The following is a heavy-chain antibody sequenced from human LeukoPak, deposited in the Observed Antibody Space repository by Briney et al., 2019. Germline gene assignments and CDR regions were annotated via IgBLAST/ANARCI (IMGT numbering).Heavy chain of an antibody. J-gene: IGHJ4*02. Sequence: GGSLRLSCAASGFTFSSYAMHWVRQAPGKGLEWVAVISYDGSNKYYADSVKGRFTISRDNSKNTLYLQMNSLRAEDTAVYYCARDRGIWPDYWGQGTLDTVSS. CDR2: ISYDGSNK. D-gene: IGHD3-10*01. CDR3: ARDRGIWPDY. CDR1: GFTFSSYA. V-gene: IGHV3-30*04.